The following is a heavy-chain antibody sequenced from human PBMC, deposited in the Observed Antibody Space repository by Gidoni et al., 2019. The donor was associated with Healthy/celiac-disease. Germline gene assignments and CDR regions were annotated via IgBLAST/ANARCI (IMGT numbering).Heavy chain of an antibody. J-gene: IGHJ4*02. CDR2: ISSSSSYI. CDR1: GFTFSSYS. D-gene: IGHD5-18*01. CDR3: ARAMDTAMAYFDY. Sequence: EVQLVESGGGLVKPGRSLRLSCPASGFTFSSYSMNWVRQAPGKGLEWVSSISSSSSYIYYADSVKGRFTISRDNAKNSLYLQMNSLRAEDTAVYYCARAMDTAMAYFDYWGQGTLVTVSS. V-gene: IGHV3-21*01.